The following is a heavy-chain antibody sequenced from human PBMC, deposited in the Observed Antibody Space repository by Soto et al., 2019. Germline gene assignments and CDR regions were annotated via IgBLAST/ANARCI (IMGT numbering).Heavy chain of an antibody. J-gene: IGHJ4*02. CDR2: IIPIFGTA. D-gene: IGHD3-22*01. V-gene: IGHV1-69*06. CDR1: GGTFSSYA. Sequence: SVKVSCKASGGTFSSYAISWVRQAPGQGLEWMGGIIPIFGTANYAQKFQGRVTITADKSTSTAYMELSSLRSEDTAVYYCARGTPDSSGPYYFDYWGQGTLVTVSS. CDR3: ARGTPDSSGPYYFDY.